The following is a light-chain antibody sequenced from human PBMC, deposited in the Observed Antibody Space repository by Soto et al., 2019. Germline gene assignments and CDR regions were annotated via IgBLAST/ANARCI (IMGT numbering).Light chain of an antibody. CDR1: SSDVGGYNY. V-gene: IGLV2-11*01. CDR2: DVR. J-gene: IGLJ2*01. CDR3: CQYAGSYTLV. Sequence: QSALTRPRSVSGSPGQSVTISCTGTSSDVGGYNYVSWYQQHPGKAPKLMIYDVRKRPSGVPDRFSSSKSGTNSALTTSGVQAADEADYYCCQYAGSYTLVFGGGTQLTVL.